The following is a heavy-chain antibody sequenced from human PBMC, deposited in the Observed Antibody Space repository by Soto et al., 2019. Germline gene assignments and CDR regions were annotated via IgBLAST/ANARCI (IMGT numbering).Heavy chain of an antibody. D-gene: IGHD1-1*01. Sequence: ASVKVSCKASGYTFTGYYMHWVRQAPGQGLEWMGWINPNSGGTNYAQKFQGRVTMTRDTSISTAYMELSRLRSDAPAVYYCSRLDLKVFSPHNNWCDPWGQGTLVTVSS. V-gene: IGHV1-2*02. CDR2: INPNSGGT. CDR1: GYTFTGYY. CDR3: SRLDLKVFSPHNNWCDP. J-gene: IGHJ5*02.